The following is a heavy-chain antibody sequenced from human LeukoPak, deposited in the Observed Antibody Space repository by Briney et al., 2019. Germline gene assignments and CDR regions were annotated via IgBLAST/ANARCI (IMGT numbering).Heavy chain of an antibody. D-gene: IGHD3-3*01. CDR1: GFTFSSYA. CDR3: AREDYDFWSGYSKEENWFDP. CDR2: ISYDGSNK. Sequence: PGGSLRLSCAASGFTFSSYAMSWVRQAPGKGLEWVAVISYDGSNKYYADSVKGRFTISRDNSKNTLYLQMNSLRAEDTAVYYCAREDYDFWSGYSKEENWFDPWGQGTLVTVSS. J-gene: IGHJ5*02. V-gene: IGHV3-30-3*01.